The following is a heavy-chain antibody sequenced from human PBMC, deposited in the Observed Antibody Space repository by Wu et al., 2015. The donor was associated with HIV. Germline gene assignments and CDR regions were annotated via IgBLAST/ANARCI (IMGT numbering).Heavy chain of an antibody. Sequence: QVQLVQSGAEVKKPGSSVKVSCKASGGTFSSYAISWVRQAPGQGLEWMGVINPSGGTPTYAQKYQGRVTVTRDTSTSTVYMEVSSLRSDDTAVYYCARVPSGSSPHFDYWGQGTLVTVSS. CDR3: ARVPSGSSPHFDY. J-gene: IGHJ4*02. V-gene: IGHV1-46*01. CDR1: GGTFSSYA. CDR2: INPSGGTP. D-gene: IGHD1-26*01.